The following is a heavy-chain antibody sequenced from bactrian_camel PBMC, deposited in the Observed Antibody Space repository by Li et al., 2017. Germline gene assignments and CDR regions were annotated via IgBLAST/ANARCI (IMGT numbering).Heavy chain of an antibody. V-gene: IGHV3S44*01. Sequence: VQLVESGGGSVQTGGSLTLSCVISGYPYCSLDMGWYRQAPGKEREFVSSIRGDDAHTMYAASVKGRFTISKDDAAKSLFLQMNDLKPDDTSAYYCAADHVSSPGCQMFRVLGVPGDLKYEGRGTQVTVS. J-gene: IGHJ4*01. CDR2: IRGDDAHT. D-gene: IGHD3*01. CDR1: GYPYCSLD.